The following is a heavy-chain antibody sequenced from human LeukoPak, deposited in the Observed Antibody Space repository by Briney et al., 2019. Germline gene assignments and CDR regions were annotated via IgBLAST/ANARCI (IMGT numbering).Heavy chain of an antibody. Sequence: SETLSLTCAVYGGSFSGYYWSWIRQPPGKGLEWIGGINHSGSTNYNPSLKSRVTISVDTSKNQFSLKLSSVTAADTAVYYCATTALYYYDSSGSIDYWGQGTLVTVSS. J-gene: IGHJ4*02. V-gene: IGHV4-34*01. CDR3: ATTALYYYDSSGSIDY. CDR1: GGSFSGYY. D-gene: IGHD3-22*01. CDR2: INHSGST.